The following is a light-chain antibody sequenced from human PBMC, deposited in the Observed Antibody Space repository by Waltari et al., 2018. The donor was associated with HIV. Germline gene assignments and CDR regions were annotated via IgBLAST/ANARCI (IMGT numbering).Light chain of an antibody. CDR2: DDR. CDR1: NIGSKS. J-gene: IGLJ2*01. CDR3: QVWDSLHVV. V-gene: IGLV3-21*02. Sequence: SYVLAQPPSVSVAPAPTARVACGGNNIGSKSVPWYQQKPGPATVLVVYDDRVRPSGIPERFSGSNSGNTATLTISGVDAGDEADYYCQVWDSLHVVFGGGTKLTVL.